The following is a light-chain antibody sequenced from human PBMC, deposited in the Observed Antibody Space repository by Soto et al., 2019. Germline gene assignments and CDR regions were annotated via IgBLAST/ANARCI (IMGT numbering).Light chain of an antibody. J-gene: IGLJ3*02. V-gene: IGLV2-14*01. CDR2: DVS. CDR1: SSDVGGYNY. CDR3: VSYTISSPWV. Sequence: QSALTQPASVSGSPGQSITISCTGTSSDVGGYNYVSWYQQHPGKAPKLMIYDVSNRPSGVSNRFSGSKSGNTASLTISGLQAEDEADYYCVSYTISSPWVFGGGTKVTVL.